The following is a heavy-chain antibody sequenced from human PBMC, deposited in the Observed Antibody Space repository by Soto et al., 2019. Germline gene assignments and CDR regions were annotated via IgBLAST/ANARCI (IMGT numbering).Heavy chain of an antibody. J-gene: IGHJ4*02. D-gene: IGHD3-3*01. Sequence: PGGSLRLSCAASGFTFSSYWMHWVRQAPGKGLVWVSRINSDGSTTSYAGSVKGRFTISRDNAKNTLYLQMRSLRAEDTAVYYCAKGGTYDFPPYWGQGTLVTVSS. CDR2: INSDGSTT. CDR1: GFTFSSYW. CDR3: AKGGTYDFPPY. V-gene: IGHV3-74*01.